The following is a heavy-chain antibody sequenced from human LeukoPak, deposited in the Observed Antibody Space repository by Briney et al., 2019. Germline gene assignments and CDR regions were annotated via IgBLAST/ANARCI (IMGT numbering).Heavy chain of an antibody. D-gene: IGHD4-17*01. V-gene: IGHV4-34*01. CDR3: ARGLRGTTVTTAFDY. CDR1: GGSLSGYY. CDR2: INHNGST. J-gene: IGHJ4*02. Sequence: IPSETLSLTCAVYGGSLSGYYWSWIRQPPGKGPEWIGEINHNGSTNYNPSLKSRVTISVDTSKNQFSLKLSSVTAADTAVYSCARGLRGTTVTTAFDYWGQGTLVTVSS.